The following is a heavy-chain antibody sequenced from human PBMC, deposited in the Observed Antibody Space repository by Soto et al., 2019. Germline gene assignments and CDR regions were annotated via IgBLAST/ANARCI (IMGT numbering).Heavy chain of an antibody. CDR3: ARLPADEWFGELLSNYYYYYGMDV. CDR1: GDTISTGGYT. Sequence: PSETLSLTCDVSGDTISTGGYTWAWIRQPPGKALEWIGHTYHSGNPYYNPSLKSRVIISVDRSKNQFSLKLSSVTAADTAVYYCARLPADEWFGELLSNYYYYYGMDVWGQGTTVTVSS. D-gene: IGHD3-10*01. J-gene: IGHJ6*02. V-gene: IGHV4-30-2*01. CDR2: TYHSGNP.